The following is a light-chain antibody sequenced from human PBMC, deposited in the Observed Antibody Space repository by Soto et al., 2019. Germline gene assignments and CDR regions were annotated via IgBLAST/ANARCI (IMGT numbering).Light chain of an antibody. CDR1: SSDVGGYNY. Sequence: QSALTQPRSVFGSPGQSVTISCTGTSSDVGGYNYVSWYQQHPGKAPKLMIYDVSKRPSGVPDRFSGSKSGNTASLTISGLQAEDEADYYCCSYAGSYVFGTGTQLTVL. CDR3: CSYAGSYV. V-gene: IGLV2-11*01. J-gene: IGLJ1*01. CDR2: DVS.